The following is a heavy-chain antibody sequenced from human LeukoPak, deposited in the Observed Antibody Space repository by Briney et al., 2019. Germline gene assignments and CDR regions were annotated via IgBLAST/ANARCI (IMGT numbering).Heavy chain of an antibody. D-gene: IGHD2-2*01. J-gene: IGHJ4*02. CDR2: IIPVSGTA. Sequence: ASVKVSCKVSGGTFNSYDISWVRQAPGQGLDWMGGIIPVSGTADYAQKFQGRVTITTGVSTSTVYMELSSLRSEDTAIYYCAREFCSSTSCYYFEYWGQGTLVTVSS. CDR3: AREFCSSTSCYYFEY. V-gene: IGHV1-69*05. CDR1: GGTFNSYD.